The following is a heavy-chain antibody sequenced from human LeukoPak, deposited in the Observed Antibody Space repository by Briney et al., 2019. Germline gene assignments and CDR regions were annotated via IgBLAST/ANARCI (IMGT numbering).Heavy chain of an antibody. J-gene: IGHJ5*02. D-gene: IGHD6-13*01. CDR2: IYPGDSDT. Sequence: TGESLKISCKASGYRFTTFWIGWVRQLPGKGLEWMGTIYPGDSDTRYSPSFQGQVTIAADKSISIAYLQWSSLKASDTAMYYCAKAGPHSSSWYRWFDPWGQGTLVTVSS. CDR3: AKAGPHSSSWYRWFDP. V-gene: IGHV5-51*01. CDR1: GYRFTTFW.